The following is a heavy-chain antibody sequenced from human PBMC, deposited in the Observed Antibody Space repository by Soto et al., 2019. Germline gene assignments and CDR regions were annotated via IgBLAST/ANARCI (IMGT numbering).Heavy chain of an antibody. Sequence: EVQLLESGGGLVQPGESLRLSCAASGFTFSSHAMTWVRQAPGKGLEWVSLISGSGSNIFYADSVKGRFTISRDNSKNTLDLQMNGLRAEDTAVYYGANVHGPVGWGQGTLVTVSS. D-gene: IGHD1-26*01. CDR3: ANVHGPVG. J-gene: IGHJ4*02. V-gene: IGHV3-23*01. CDR1: GFTFSSHA. CDR2: ISGSGSNI.